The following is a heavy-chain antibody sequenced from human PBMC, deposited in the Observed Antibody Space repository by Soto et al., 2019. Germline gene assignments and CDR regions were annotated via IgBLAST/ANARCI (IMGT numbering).Heavy chain of an antibody. Sequence: GESLKISCQGSGYSFTNYWIGWVRQMPGKGLEWMGIIYPGDSDARYSPSFQGQVTMSADKSIRIAYLQWNNLKASDTAIYYCARHGGPGARGHLDFDYWGQGTLVTVSS. CDR3: ARHGGPGARGHLDFDY. CDR1: GYSFTNYW. CDR2: IYPGDSDA. D-gene: IGHD3-16*01. V-gene: IGHV5-51*01. J-gene: IGHJ4*02.